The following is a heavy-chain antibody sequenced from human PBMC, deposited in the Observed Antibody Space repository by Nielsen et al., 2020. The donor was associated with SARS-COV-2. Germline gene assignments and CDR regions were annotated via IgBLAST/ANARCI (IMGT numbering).Heavy chain of an antibody. J-gene: IGHJ6*02. CDR1: GFNFNNYG. CDR2: ISYEGSKK. D-gene: IGHD3-16*01. V-gene: IGHV3-30*18. CDR3: AKRRAVFMLTFGGEGAMDV. Sequence: GGSLRLSCAASGFNFNNYGLDWVRQAPGKGLDWVASISYEGSKKYYADSLTGRFTVSRDTSKNTVYLQMNSLSVEDTAVYYCAKRRAVFMLTFGGEGAMDVWGQGTTVSVSS.